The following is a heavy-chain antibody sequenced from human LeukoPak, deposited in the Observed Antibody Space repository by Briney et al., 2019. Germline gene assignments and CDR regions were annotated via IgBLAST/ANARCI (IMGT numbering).Heavy chain of an antibody. J-gene: IGHJ4*02. CDR2: ITRSSSYI. D-gene: IGHD3-10*01. CDR3: ARAYYGSGSYFVDY. V-gene: IGHV3-21*01. CDR1: GFTFSSYW. Sequence: GGSLRLSCAASGFTFSSYWMHWVRQAPGKGLEWVSSITRSSSYIYYADSVKGRFTISRDNAKNSLYLQMNSLRAEDTAVYYCARAYYGSGSYFVDYWGQGTLVTVSS.